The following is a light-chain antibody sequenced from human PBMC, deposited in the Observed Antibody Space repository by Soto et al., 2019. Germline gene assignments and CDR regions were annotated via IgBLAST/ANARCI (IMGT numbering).Light chain of an antibody. J-gene: IGKJ3*01. CDR2: GVS. CDR3: QQFGTSPLVT. Sequence: EIVLTQSPGTLSLSPGERATLSCRASQSVSTRYLAWYQQKPGQAPRLLIHGVSSRATGIPDRFSGSGSGTDFILTIGRLEPEDFAVYYCQQFGTSPLVTFGPGTKVDIK. V-gene: IGKV3-20*01. CDR1: QSVSTRY.